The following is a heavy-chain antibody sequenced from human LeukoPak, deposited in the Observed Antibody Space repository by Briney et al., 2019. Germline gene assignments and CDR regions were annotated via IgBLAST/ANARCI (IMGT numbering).Heavy chain of an antibody. Sequence: SETLSLTSTVAAPSISSYYWSWIRQPPGEGVESIGSIYYSGSTNYNPSLQSRDTISVDASKDQFSLKLSSVPAADTAVYYCARVSGQLVDYWGQGTLVTVSS. CDR1: APSISSYY. CDR2: IYYSGST. CDR3: ARVSGQLVDY. D-gene: IGHD6-13*01. V-gene: IGHV4-59*01. J-gene: IGHJ4*02.